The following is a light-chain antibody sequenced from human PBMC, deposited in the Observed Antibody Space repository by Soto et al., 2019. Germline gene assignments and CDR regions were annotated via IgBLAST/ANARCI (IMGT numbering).Light chain of an antibody. CDR2: AAA. CDR3: QQSYSSPYT. J-gene: IGKJ2*01. Sequence: DIQMTQPPSSVSASVGDSVTIICRASQSISRYLNWYQQRPGTAPKVLIYAAASLQSGVPSRFTGSRSGTEFTLTISSLQPEDLGTYSCQQSYSSPYTFGQGTKLESK. CDR1: QSISRY. V-gene: IGKV1-39*01.